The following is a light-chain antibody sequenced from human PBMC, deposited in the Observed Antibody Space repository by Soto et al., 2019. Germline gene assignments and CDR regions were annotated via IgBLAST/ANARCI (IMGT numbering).Light chain of an antibody. V-gene: IGLV6-57*04. CDR1: SGSIASNY. CDR2: EDN. Sequence: NFMLTQPHSVSESPGKTVTISCTRSSGSIASNYVQWYQQRPGSAPTTVIYEDNQRPSGVPVRFSGSIDSSSNSASLTISGLKTEDEADYYCQSYDSSNHVVSGGGTKLTVL. J-gene: IGLJ2*01. CDR3: QSYDSSNHVV.